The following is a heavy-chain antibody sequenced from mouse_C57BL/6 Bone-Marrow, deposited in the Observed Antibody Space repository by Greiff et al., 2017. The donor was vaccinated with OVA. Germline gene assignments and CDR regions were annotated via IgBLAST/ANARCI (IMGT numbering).Heavy chain of an antibody. Sequence: EVKLMESGEGLVKPGGSLKLSCAASGFTFSSYAMSWVRQTPEKRLEWVAYISSGGDYIYYADTVKGRFTISRDNARNTLYLQMSSLKSEDTAMYYCTRDRGYDLYYFDYWGQGTTLTVSS. D-gene: IGHD2-10*02. V-gene: IGHV5-9-1*02. CDR1: GFTFSSYA. J-gene: IGHJ2*01. CDR3: TRDRGYDLYYFDY. CDR2: ISSGGDYI.